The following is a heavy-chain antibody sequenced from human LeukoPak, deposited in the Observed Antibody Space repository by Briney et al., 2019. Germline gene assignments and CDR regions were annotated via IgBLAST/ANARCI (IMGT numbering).Heavy chain of an antibody. CDR1: GGTFSSYA. V-gene: IGHV1-69*06. D-gene: IGHD3-22*01. Sequence: GASVKVSCKASGGTFSSYAISWVRQAPGQGLEWMGGIIPIFGTANYAQKFQGRVTITADKSTSTAYMELSSLRSEDTAVYYCARGGGDYYDSSGYQKPYYYYYMDVWGKGTTVTVSS. J-gene: IGHJ6*03. CDR2: IIPIFGTA. CDR3: ARGGGDYYDSSGYQKPYYYYYMDV.